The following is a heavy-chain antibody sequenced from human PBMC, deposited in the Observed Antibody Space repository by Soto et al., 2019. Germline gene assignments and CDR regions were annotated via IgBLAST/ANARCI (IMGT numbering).Heavy chain of an antibody. CDR2: IYYSGST. V-gene: IGHV4-30-4*01. J-gene: IGHJ6*02. CDR3: AREGTGDSSGYYYEGVMNYGMDV. CDR1: GGSISSGDYY. D-gene: IGHD3-22*01. Sequence: PSETLSLTCTVSGGSISSGDYYWSWIRQPPGKGLEWTGYIYYSGSTYYNPSLKSRVTISVDTSKNQFSLKLSSVTAADTAVYYCAREGTGDSSGYYYEGVMNYGMDVWGQGTTVTVSS.